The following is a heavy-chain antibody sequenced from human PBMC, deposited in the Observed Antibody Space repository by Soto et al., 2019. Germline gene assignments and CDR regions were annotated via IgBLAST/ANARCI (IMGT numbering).Heavy chain of an antibody. J-gene: IGHJ3*01. CDR3: ATRSGGGGAFDF. CDR1: GFTFSRYE. CDR2: IHSSGTTI. Sequence: EVKLVESGGGLVQPGGSLRLSCAASGFTFSRYEMNWVRQAPGKGLEWISYIHSSGTTIYYADSVKGRFTISRDNAKNSLCLQRNSLIAEDTAVYYCATRSGGGGAFDFWGQGTMVTVSS. D-gene: IGHD3-10*01. V-gene: IGHV3-48*03.